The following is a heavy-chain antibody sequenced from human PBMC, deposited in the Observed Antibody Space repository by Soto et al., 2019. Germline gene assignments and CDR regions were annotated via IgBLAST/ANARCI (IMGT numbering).Heavy chain of an antibody. J-gene: IGHJ4*02. D-gene: IGHD6-19*01. CDR3: ARHGAAIWLGY. CDR1: GYTFSGHW. Sequence: GESLKISCXTSGYTFSGHWISWVRQVPGKGLQWMGNIDPSDSYINYNPAFRGHVTFSVDKSSSTAYLHWRSLGPSDTAIYYCARHGAAIWLGYWGQGTLVTVSS. CDR2: IDPSDSYI. V-gene: IGHV5-10-1*01.